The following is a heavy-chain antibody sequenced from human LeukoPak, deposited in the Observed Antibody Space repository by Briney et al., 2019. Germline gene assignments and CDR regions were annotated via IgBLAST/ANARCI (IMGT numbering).Heavy chain of an antibody. CDR1: GGSFSGYY. Sequence: PSETLSLTCAVYGGSFSGYYWSWIRQPPGKGLEWIGEINHSGSTNYNPSLKSRVTISVDTSKNQFSLKLSSVTAADTAVYYCASAPYYYDSSGYYRDYWGQGTLVTVSS. CDR3: ASAPYYYDSSGYYRDY. CDR2: INHSGST. D-gene: IGHD3-22*01. J-gene: IGHJ4*02. V-gene: IGHV4-34*01.